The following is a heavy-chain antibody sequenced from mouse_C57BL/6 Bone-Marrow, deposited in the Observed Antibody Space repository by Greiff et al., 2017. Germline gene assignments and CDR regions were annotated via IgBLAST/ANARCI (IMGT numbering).Heavy chain of an antibody. V-gene: IGHV1-59*01. CDR2: FDPSDSYT. Sequence: QVQLQQPGAELVRPGTSVKLSCKASGYTFTSYWMPWVKQRPGQGLDWIGVFDPSDSYTNNNQKFKGKATLTVDTSSSTAYMQLSSLTSEDSAVYYCAITTVAYWGQGTLVTVSA. J-gene: IGHJ3*01. CDR1: GYTFTSYW. CDR3: AITTVAY. D-gene: IGHD1-1*01.